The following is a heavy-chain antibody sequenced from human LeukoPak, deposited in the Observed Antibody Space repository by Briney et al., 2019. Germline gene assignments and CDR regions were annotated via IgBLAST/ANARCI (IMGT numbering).Heavy chain of an antibody. Sequence: SQTLSLACTVSGGSISSGGYYWSWIRQHPGKGLEWIGYIYYSWSTYYNPSLKSRVTISVDTSKNQFSLKLSSATAADTAVYYCARGLNPPFDYWGQGTLVTVSS. J-gene: IGHJ4*02. CDR1: GGSISSGGYY. CDR2: IYYSWST. V-gene: IGHV4-31*03. CDR3: ARGLNPPFDY.